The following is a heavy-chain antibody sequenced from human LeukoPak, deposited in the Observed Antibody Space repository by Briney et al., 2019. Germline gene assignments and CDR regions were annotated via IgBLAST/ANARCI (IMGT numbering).Heavy chain of an antibody. V-gene: IGHV4-39*07. CDR2: IYYSGST. J-gene: IGHJ4*02. D-gene: IGHD3-16*02. CDR3: ARRRSYDYVWGSYRHFDY. Sequence: SETLSLTCTVSGGSISSSSYYWGWIRQPPGKGLEWIGNIYYSGSTNYNSSLKSRVTLSVDMSKNQFSLKLSSVTAADTAVYYCARRRSYDYVWGSYRHFDYWGQGTLVTVSS. CDR1: GGSISSSSYY.